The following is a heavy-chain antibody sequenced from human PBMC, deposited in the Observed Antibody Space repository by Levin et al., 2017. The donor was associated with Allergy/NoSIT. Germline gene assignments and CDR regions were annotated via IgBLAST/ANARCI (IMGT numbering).Heavy chain of an antibody. Sequence: SGPTLVKPTQTLTLTCTFSGFSLSTSGVGVGWIRQPPGKALEWLALIYWNDDKRYSPSLKSRLTITKDTSKNQVVLTMTNMDPVDTATYYCAHETYYDFWSGYSARAFDIWGQGTMVTVSS. CDR1: GFSLSTSGVG. V-gene: IGHV2-5*01. CDR3: AHETYYDFWSGYSARAFDI. D-gene: IGHD3-3*01. CDR2: IYWNDDK. J-gene: IGHJ3*02.